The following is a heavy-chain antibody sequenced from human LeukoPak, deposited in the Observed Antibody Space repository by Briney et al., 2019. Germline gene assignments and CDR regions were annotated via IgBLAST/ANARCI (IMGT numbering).Heavy chain of an antibody. V-gene: IGHV3-23*01. CDR3: AKDAPDIVLAPVAYYHYGLEA. CDR1: GFPLSDYA. CDR2: ISGGGGIT. D-gene: IGHD2-2*01. Sequence: GGSLRLSCAASGFPLSDYAMSWVRQAPGMGLEWVSLISGGGGITYYADSVKGRFTVARDNSKNTVSLHMNNVRPEDTAVYYCAKDAPDIVLAPVAYYHYGLEAWGQGTTVTVSS. J-gene: IGHJ6*02.